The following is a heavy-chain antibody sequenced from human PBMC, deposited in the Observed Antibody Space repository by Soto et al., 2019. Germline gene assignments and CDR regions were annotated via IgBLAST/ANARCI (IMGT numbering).Heavy chain of an antibody. V-gene: IGHV3-30*03. Sequence: LRLSCAASGFAFSSYGMHWVRQAPGKGLEWVAIISYDGNKNYYADSVKGRFTISRDNSRDTLYLHMKSLRAEDTAVYYCARPEYYYGSGSYYFGHWGQGTLVTVSS. D-gene: IGHD3-10*01. CDR1: GFAFSSYG. J-gene: IGHJ4*02. CDR3: ARPEYYYGSGSYYFGH. CDR2: ISYDGNKN.